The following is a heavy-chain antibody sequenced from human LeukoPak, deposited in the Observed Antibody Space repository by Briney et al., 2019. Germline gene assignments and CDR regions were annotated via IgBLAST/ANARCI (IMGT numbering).Heavy chain of an antibody. D-gene: IGHD4-11*01. CDR2: IYYSGSA. V-gene: IGHV4-39*07. CDR1: GGSISSSSYY. CDR3: ARPLASDDSNPWNFDY. J-gene: IGHJ4*02. Sequence: SETLSLTCTVSGGSISSSSYYWGWIRQPPGKGLEWIGSIYYSGSAYYNPSLKSRVSISVDTSKNQFSLKLRSVTAADTAVYYCARPLASDDSNPWNFDYWGQGTLVTVSS.